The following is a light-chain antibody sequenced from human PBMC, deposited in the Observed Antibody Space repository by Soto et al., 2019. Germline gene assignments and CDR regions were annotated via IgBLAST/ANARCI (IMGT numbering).Light chain of an antibody. CDR3: HQYNNFWT. CDR2: GAS. J-gene: IGKJ1*01. Sequence: EIMMTQSPDTLSVSPGERATLSCRASQSVSSKLALYQQRPGQAPRLLIYGASTRATGIPARFSGSGSGTEFTLTISSLQSEDFGLYYCHQYNNFWTFGQGTKVDIK. CDR1: QSVSSK. V-gene: IGKV3-15*01.